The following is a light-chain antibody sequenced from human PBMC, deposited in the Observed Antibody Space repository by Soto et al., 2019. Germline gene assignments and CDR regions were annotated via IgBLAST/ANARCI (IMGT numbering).Light chain of an antibody. CDR3: CSYAGQRVV. V-gene: IGLV2-23*01. J-gene: IGLJ2*01. CDR1: NL. CDR2: EGN. Sequence: QSVLTQPASVCGSPGQSITISCTYNLVSWYQQHPGKAPKLMIYEGNKRPSGVSNRFSGSKSGNTASLTISGLQAEDEADYYCCSYAGQRVVFGGGTKLTVL.